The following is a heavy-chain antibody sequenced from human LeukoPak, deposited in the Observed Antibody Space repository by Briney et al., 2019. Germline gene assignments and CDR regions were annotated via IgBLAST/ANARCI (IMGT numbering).Heavy chain of an antibody. CDR1: GFTFSSYG. Sequence: GGSLRLSCAASGFTFSSYGMQWVRQAPGKGLEWVAVIWYDGSNKYSADSVKGRFTISRDNSKHMLYLQMNSLRAEDTAVYYCARAWVRIRNMTDIDYWGQGTLVTVSS. D-gene: IGHD3-16*01. V-gene: IGHV3-33*01. CDR3: ARAWVRIRNMTDIDY. J-gene: IGHJ4*02. CDR2: IWYDGSNK.